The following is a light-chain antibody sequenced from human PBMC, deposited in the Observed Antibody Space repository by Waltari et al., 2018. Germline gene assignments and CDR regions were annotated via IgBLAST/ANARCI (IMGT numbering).Light chain of an antibody. V-gene: IGLV2-14*03. CDR1: SSDVGGYHY. J-gene: IGLJ2*01. CDR2: DVR. Sequence: QSALTQPAPVSGSPGQPITTPCTGTSSDVGGYHYFSWYQQHPGKAPRLIIYDVRNRPSGVSNRFSGSKSGNTASLTISGLQAEDEADYYCSSYISSSTLELFGGGTSLTVL. CDR3: SSYISSSTLEL.